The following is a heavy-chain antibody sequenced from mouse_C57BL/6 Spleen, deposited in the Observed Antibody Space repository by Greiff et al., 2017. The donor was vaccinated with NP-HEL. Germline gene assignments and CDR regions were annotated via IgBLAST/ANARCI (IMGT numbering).Heavy chain of an antibody. CDR3: AREGLGRRYFDY. V-gene: IGHV1-80*01. D-gene: IGHD4-1*01. CDR1: GYAFSSYW. J-gene: IGHJ2*01. CDR2: IYPGDGDT. Sequence: VQLQQSGAELVKPGASVKISCKASGYAFSSYWMNWVKQRPGKGLEWIGQIYPGDGDTNYNGKFKGKATLTADKSSSTAYMQLSSLTSEDSAVYCCAREGLGRRYFDYWGQGTTLTVSS.